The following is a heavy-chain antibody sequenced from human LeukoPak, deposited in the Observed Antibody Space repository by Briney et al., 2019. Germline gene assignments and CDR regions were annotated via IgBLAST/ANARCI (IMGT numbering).Heavy chain of an antibody. V-gene: IGHV4-34*01. J-gene: IGHJ4*02. CDR1: GGSFSGYY. Sequence: SETLSLTCAVYGGSFSGYYWSWIRQPPGEGLEWIGEINHSGSTNYNPSLKSRVTISVDTSKNQFSLKLSSVTAADTAVYYCARGDCSGGSCSADYWGQGTLVTVSS. CDR2: INHSGST. D-gene: IGHD2-15*01. CDR3: ARGDCSGGSCSADY.